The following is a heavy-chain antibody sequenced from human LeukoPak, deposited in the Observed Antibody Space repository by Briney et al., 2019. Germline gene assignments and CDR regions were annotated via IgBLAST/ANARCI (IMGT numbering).Heavy chain of an antibody. J-gene: IGHJ4*02. D-gene: IGHD6-13*01. CDR2: ISPGGSEK. Sequence: GGSLRLSRAASGFTFSNYWMSWVRQAPGKGLEWVAKISPGGSEKYYVDSVKGRFTISRDNAKNSLDLEMSSLRADDTAVYYCARGGSSRFDQWGQGTLVTVSS. CDR3: ARGGSSRFDQ. CDR1: GFTFSNYW. V-gene: IGHV3-7*04.